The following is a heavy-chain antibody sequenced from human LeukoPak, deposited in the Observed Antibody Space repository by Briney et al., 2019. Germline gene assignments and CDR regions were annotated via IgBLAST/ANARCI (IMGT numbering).Heavy chain of an antibody. CDR2: IYYSGTT. D-gene: IGHD4-23*01. J-gene: IGHJ4*02. CDR3: ARVGVDYSGNIIKYYFDY. CDR1: GGSISSYY. V-gene: IGHV4-59*01. Sequence: PSETLSLTCTVSGGSISSYYWSWIRQPPGKGLEWIGYIYYSGTTNYNPSLKSRVIISVDTSKNQFSLKLSPVIAADTAVYYCARVGVDYSGNIIKYYFDYWGQGTLVTVSS.